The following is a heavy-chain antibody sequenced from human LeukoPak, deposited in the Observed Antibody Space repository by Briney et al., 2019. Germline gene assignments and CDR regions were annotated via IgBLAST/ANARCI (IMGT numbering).Heavy chain of an antibody. CDR1: GYTFTSYD. CDR3: VRLNRYFDWFYDY. D-gene: IGHD3-9*01. J-gene: IGHJ4*02. V-gene: IGHV1-8*01. Sequence: ASVKVSRKASGYTFTSYDINWVRQATGQGLEWMGWMNPNSGNTGYAQKFQGRVTMTRNTSISTAYMELSSLRSEDTAVYYCVRLNRYFDWFYDYWGQGTLVTVSS. CDR2: MNPNSGNT.